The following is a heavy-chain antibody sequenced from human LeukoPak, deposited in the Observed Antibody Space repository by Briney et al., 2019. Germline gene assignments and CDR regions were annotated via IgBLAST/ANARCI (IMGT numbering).Heavy chain of an antibody. J-gene: IGHJ6*04. CDR2: IWYDGSNK. CDR1: GFTFSSYG. CDR3: ARDTPGMDV. V-gene: IGHV3-33*01. Sequence: GGSLRLSCAASGFTFSSYGMHWVRQAPGKGLGWVAVIWYDGSNKYYADSVKGRFTISRDNSKNTLYLQMNSLRAEDTAVYYCARDTPGMDVWGKGTTVTVSS.